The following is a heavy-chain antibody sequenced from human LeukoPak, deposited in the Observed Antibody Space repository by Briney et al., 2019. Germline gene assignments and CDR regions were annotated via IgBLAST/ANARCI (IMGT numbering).Heavy chain of an antibody. CDR1: GVTSSSYA. Sequence: GGCPRLSCAASGVTSSSYAMHGVRQAPGKGREWGAVILYDGSNEYYADTLKGRFTISRDNSKNTLYLQRNRLRAEDTAVYYGARDHSSSWYYFDYWGQGNLVTVSS. J-gene: IGHJ4*02. CDR3: ARDHSSSWYYFDY. V-gene: IGHV3-30-3*01. D-gene: IGHD6-13*01. CDR2: ILYDGSNE.